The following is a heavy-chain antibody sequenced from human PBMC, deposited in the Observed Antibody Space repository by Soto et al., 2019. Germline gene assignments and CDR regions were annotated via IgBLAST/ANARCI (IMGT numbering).Heavy chain of an antibody. J-gene: IGHJ4*02. CDR2: ISSSSSYI. CDR3: ARDIVGATYFDY. V-gene: IGHV3-21*01. CDR1: GFTFSSYS. Sequence: EVQLVESGGGLVKPGGSLRLSCAASGFTFSSYSMNWVRQAPGKGLEWVSSISSSSSYIYYADSVKGRFTISRDNAKNSLYLQMNSLRAEDTAVYYCARDIVGATYFDYWGQGTLVTVSS. D-gene: IGHD1-26*01.